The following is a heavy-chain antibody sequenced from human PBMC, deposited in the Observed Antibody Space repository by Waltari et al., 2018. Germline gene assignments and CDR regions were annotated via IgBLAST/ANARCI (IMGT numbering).Heavy chain of an antibody. D-gene: IGHD3-22*01. V-gene: IGHV4-39*01. Sequence: QLQLQESGPGLAQPSETLSLSCTVSGVSISSGSYYWGWIRQPPGKGLEWIGSIYYSGSTCYNPSLRSRVIISVDTSTNQFSLKLNAVPAADTAVYYCARHFTPSSDDSSGYPDYWGQGTLVTVSS. CDR1: GVSISSGSYY. CDR3: ARHFTPSSDDSSGYPDY. J-gene: IGHJ4*02. CDR2: IYYSGST.